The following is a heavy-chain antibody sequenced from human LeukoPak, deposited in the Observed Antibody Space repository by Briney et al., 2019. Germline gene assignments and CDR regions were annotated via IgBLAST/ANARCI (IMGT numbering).Heavy chain of an antibody. V-gene: IGHV1-46*01. Sequence: ASVKVSCKASGYTFTSYYMHWVRQAPGQGLEWMGPINPTGGSTGYAQKFQGRVTMTRDMSTSTAYMELRSLRSDDTAVYYCARKYSSSWYYFDYWGQGTLVTVSS. CDR3: ARKYSSSWYYFDY. D-gene: IGHD6-13*01. CDR1: GYTFTSYY. CDR2: INPTGGST. J-gene: IGHJ4*02.